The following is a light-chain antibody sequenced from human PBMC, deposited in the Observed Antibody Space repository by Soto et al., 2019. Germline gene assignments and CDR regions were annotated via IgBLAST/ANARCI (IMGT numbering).Light chain of an antibody. CDR3: QQFDDLPLT. J-gene: IGKJ4*01. Sequence: DIQMTQSPSSLSASVGDRVTITCQASQDISNYLNWYQLKPGKAPKLLIYDASNLETGVPSRFRGSGSGTHFTFTISSLLPEDNATYYCQQFDDLPLTFGGGTKVEIK. V-gene: IGKV1-33*01. CDR1: QDISNY. CDR2: DAS.